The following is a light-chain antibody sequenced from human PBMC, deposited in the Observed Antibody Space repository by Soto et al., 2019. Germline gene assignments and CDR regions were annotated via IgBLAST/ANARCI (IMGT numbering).Light chain of an antibody. V-gene: IGKV3-15*01. CDR3: QQYNKWPLT. J-gene: IGKJ4*01. Sequence: EIVMTQSPATLSVSPGERATLSCRASQSTYTTLAWYQHKPGQAPRLLIYGASTRATAIPARFRGSGSGTECTLTISSRQSEDWAVYYGQQYNKWPLTFGGGTKVEIK. CDR1: QSTYTT. CDR2: GAS.